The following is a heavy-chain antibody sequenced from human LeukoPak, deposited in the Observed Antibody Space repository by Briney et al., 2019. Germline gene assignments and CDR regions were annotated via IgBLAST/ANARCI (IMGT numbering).Heavy chain of an antibody. J-gene: IGHJ5*01. Sequence: GGSLRLSCAASGFTFSTYWTHWVRQAPGKGLVWVSRINPDGSSTSYADSVKGRFTISRDNAKNTLYLQMNSLRAEDTGVFYCARGRYCTSPSCYLDSWAQGPLATVPS. V-gene: IGHV3-74*01. CDR3: ARGRYCTSPSCYLDS. CDR2: INPDGSST. CDR1: GFTFSTYW. D-gene: IGHD2-2*01.